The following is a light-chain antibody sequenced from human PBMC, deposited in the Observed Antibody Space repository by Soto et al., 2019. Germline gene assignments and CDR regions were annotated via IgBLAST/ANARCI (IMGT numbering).Light chain of an antibody. CDR3: QQSYSPPFT. CDR2: AAS. J-gene: IGKJ3*01. CDR1: QSIFTY. V-gene: IGKV1-39*01. Sequence: DIQMTQSPSSLSASVGDRVTITCRTSQSIFTYLNWYQLKPGTATKLLIYAASRLQSGVPSRFSCSGSWTDFSLTVSSLQPDDFATYVCQQSYSPPFTFGPGTRVDIK.